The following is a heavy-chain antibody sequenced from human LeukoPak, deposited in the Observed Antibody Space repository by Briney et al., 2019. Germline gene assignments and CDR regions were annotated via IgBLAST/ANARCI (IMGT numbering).Heavy chain of an antibody. CDR1: GDSISSSNYY. CDR3: ARAYYDILTGYAHFDP. V-gene: IGHV4-39*07. CDR2: IYYSGST. J-gene: IGHJ5*02. Sequence: SETLSLTCTVSGDSISSSNYYWGWIRQPPGKGLEWIANIYYSGSTHYNPSLKSRVTISVDTSKNQFSLKLSSVTAADTAVYYCARAYYDILTGYAHFDPWGQGTLVTVSS. D-gene: IGHD3-9*01.